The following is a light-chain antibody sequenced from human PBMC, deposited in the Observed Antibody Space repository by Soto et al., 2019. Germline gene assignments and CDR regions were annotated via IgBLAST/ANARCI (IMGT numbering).Light chain of an antibody. V-gene: IGKV3-20*01. J-gene: IGKJ4*01. CDR1: QSVSSNY. Sequence: DIVLTQSPSTLSLSLGERGTLSCRASQSVSSNYLAWYQQKTGQAPSLLLHGASNRVIGIPDRFSGSGCGTDSALNISRLDLQDFAVYSCQHYRSSPQEVAFGEGTKVDIK. CDR3: QHYRSSPQEVA. CDR2: GAS.